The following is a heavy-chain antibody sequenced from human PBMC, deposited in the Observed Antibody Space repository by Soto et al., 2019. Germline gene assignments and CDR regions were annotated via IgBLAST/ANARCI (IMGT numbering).Heavy chain of an antibody. CDR2: IYDGGNS. Sequence: SETLSLTCTVSGGSISSSTYYWGWVRQPPGKGLEWIARIYDGGNSHYHPSLRSRVTISVDTSKNQFSLKLSSVTAADTAVYYCARGVYSSSSHYFDYWGQGTLVTVSS. V-gene: IGHV4-39*07. CDR1: GGSISSSTYY. CDR3: ARGVYSSSSHYFDY. D-gene: IGHD6-6*01. J-gene: IGHJ4*02.